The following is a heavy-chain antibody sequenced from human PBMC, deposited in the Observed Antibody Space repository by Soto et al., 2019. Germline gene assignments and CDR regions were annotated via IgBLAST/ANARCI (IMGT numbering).Heavy chain of an antibody. CDR3: ARGDSKDCSNGVCSFLYDRGIDV. Sequence: ASVKVSCKASGYSFTDYHIHWVRQAPGQGLEWLGRINPKSGGTSTAQKFQGWVTMTTDTPISTASMELTRLTSDDTAIYYCARGDSKDCSNGVCSFLYDRGIDVWGQGTTVAVSS. D-gene: IGHD2-8*01. CDR1: GYSFTDYH. J-gene: IGHJ6*02. V-gene: IGHV1-2*04. CDR2: INPKSGGT.